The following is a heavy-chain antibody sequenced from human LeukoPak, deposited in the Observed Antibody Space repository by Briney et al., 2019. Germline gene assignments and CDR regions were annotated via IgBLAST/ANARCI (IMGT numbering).Heavy chain of an antibody. CDR1: GLTFSNYA. J-gene: IGHJ4*02. CDR3: ARGVAGYFEY. Sequence: PGGSLRLSCAASGLTFSNYAMSWVRQAPGKGLEWVAVISFDGSTKDYADSVKGRFTISRDNSKNTLFLLMSSLRADDSAVYYCARGVAGYFEYWGQGTLVTVSS. CDR2: ISFDGSTK. V-gene: IGHV3-30-3*01. D-gene: IGHD2-15*01.